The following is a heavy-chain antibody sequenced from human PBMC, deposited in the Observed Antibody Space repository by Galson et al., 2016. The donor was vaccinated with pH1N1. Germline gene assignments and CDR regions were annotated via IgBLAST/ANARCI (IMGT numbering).Heavy chain of an antibody. V-gene: IGHV3-7*01. CDR1: GFTFSNYL. D-gene: IGHD2-2*01. CDR3: ATLGGDIVVVPDATDYYYGLDV. CDR2: IKQDGSEK. J-gene: IGHJ6*02. Sequence: SLRLSCAASGFTFSNYLMSCVRQAPGKGLEWGANIKQDGSEKYYVDSVKGRFTISRDNSKNTLYLQMNSLRVEDTAVYYCATLGGDIVVVPDATDYYYGLDVWGQGTTVSVSS.